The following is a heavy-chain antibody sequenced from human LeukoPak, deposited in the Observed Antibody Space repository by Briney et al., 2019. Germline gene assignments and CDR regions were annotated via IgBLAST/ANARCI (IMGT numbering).Heavy chain of an antibody. V-gene: IGHV3-30*02. CDR3: AKDDGTYYFDS. CDR2: TRYDGSNK. Sequence: GGSLRLSCEASGFTFSAYGMHWVRQAPGKGLEWVAFTRYDGSNKVYADSVSGRFIISRDNSESTVYLQMNSLRPEDTAIYYCAKDDGTYYFDSWGRGTLVTVST. CDR1: GFTFSAYG. J-gene: IGHJ4*02. D-gene: IGHD1-26*01.